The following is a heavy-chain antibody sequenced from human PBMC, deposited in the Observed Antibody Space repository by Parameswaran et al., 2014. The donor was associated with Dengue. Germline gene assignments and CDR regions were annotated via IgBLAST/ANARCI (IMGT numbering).Heavy chain of an antibody. V-gene: IGHV3-11*05. Sequence: RWIRQPHGKGLEWVSYISSSSSYTNYADSVKGRFTISRDNAKNSLYLQMNSLRAEDTAVYYCARGGGYGDVWAKGPRSPSPQ. CDR2: ISSSSSYT. D-gene: IGHD3-16*01. J-gene: IGHJ6*04. CDR3: ARGGGYGDV.